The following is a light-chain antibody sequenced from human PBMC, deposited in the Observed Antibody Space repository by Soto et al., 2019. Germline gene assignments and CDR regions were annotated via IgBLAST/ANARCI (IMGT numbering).Light chain of an antibody. V-gene: IGLV2-14*01. CDR2: EVT. CDR3: SSFATSGTTVI. J-gene: IGLJ2*01. CDR1: NNDVGAYPY. Sequence: QSVLTQPASVSGTPGQSITISCTGTNNDVGAYPYVPWYQQHPGTAPKLIIYEVTNRPSGISDRFSGSKSGNTASLTISGLQAEDESDYYCSSFATSGTTVIFGGGTKLTVL.